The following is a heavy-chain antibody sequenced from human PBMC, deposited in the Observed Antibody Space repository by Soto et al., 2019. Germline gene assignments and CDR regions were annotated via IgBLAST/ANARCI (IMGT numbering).Heavy chain of an antibody. CDR2: LDWNDDE. CDR1: GFSLTTPGVG. CDR3: AHRRTYSGSYSFTNWFDP. J-gene: IGHJ5*02. V-gene: IGHV2-5*01. Sequence: QITLKESGPTLVKPTQTLTLTCTFSGFSLTTPGVGVGWISQHPGKALERLGILDWNDDERYSPSLKSRLTITKDTSKNQVVLTMTNMDPVDTATDLCAHRRTYSGSYSFTNWFDPWGPGTLVTVSS. D-gene: IGHD1-26*01.